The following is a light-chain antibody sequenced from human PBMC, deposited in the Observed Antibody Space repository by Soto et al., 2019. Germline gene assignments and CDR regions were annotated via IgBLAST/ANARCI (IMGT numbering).Light chain of an antibody. V-gene: IGKV1-5*03. CDR2: KAS. Sequence: DVQVSQSPSTRSASVGERVTSTCRASQSVSTLLAWYQQKPGKAPKLLIYKASSLESGVPSRFSGSGSGTEFTLTISSLQPDDFATYYCQQYKRYSPWGFGQGTKVDIK. J-gene: IGKJ1*01. CDR3: QQYKRYSPWG. CDR1: QSVSTL.